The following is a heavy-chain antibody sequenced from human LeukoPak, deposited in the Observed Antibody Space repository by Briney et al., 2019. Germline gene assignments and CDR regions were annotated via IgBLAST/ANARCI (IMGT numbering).Heavy chain of an antibody. D-gene: IGHD2-2*01. CDR1: GYTLTELS. CDR3: ARKLGYCSSTSCTDAFDI. Sequence: ASVKVSCKVSGYTLTELSMHWVRQAPGKGLEWMGGFDPEDGETIYAQKFQGRVTMTEDTSTDTAYMELSSLRSEDTAVYYCARKLGYCSSTSCTDAFDIWGQGTMVTVSS. CDR2: FDPEDGET. V-gene: IGHV1-24*01. J-gene: IGHJ3*02.